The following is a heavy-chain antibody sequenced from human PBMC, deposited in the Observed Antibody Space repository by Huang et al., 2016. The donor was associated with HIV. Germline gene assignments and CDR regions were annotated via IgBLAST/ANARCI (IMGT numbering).Heavy chain of an antibody. CDR2: SIPIFGTT. Sequence: VQLIQSGAEVKKTGSSVRVSCRASEGTFSSYSIGWMRQAPGQGREWMGGSIPIFGTTTYAQKFQGRVSIAADESTSTAYMDLNSLRSEDTAVYYCARAALVNNQYFDYWGQGTLVTVSS. CDR1: EGTFSSYS. CDR3: ARAALVNNQYFDY. J-gene: IGHJ4*02. V-gene: IGHV1-69*13. D-gene: IGHD5-18*01.